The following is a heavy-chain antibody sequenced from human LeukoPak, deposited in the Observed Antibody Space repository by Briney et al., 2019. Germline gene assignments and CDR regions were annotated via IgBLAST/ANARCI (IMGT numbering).Heavy chain of an antibody. Sequence: ASVKVSCTASGYTFTSYGISWVRQAPGQGLEWMGWISAYNGNTNYAQKLQGRVTMTTDTSTSTAYMELRSLRSDDTAVYYCARDSRVSVTMIVVVHYDAFDIWGQGTMVTVSS. CDR3: ARDSRVSVTMIVVVHYDAFDI. CDR2: ISAYNGNT. J-gene: IGHJ3*02. D-gene: IGHD3-22*01. CDR1: GYTFTSYG. V-gene: IGHV1-18*01.